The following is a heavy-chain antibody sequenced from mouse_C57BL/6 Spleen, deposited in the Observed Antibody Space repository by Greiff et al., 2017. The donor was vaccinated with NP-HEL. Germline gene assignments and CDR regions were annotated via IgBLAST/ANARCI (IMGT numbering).Heavy chain of an antibody. Sequence: QVQLQQSGAELARPGASVKMSCKASGYTFTSYTMHWVKQRPGQGLEWIGYINPSSGYTKYNQKFKDKATLTADKSSSTAYMQLSSLTSEDSAVYYCASDGSMYYFDYWGQGTTLTVSS. CDR1: GYTFTSYT. CDR2: INPSSGYT. V-gene: IGHV1-4*01. CDR3: ASDGSMYYFDY. D-gene: IGHD2-3*01. J-gene: IGHJ2*01.